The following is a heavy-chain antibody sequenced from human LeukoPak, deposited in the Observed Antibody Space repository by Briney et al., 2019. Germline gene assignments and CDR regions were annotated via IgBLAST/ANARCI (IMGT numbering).Heavy chain of an antibody. J-gene: IGHJ4*02. Sequence: PSQTLSLTCTVSGGSISSGGYYWSWIRQHPGKGLEWIGYIYYSGSTYYNPFLKSRVTISVDTSKNQFSLKLSSVTAADTAVYYCARVLEYYYDSSGYSFDYWGQGTLVTVSS. CDR3: ARVLEYYYDSSGYSFDY. CDR1: GGSISSGGYY. CDR2: IYYSGST. D-gene: IGHD3-22*01. V-gene: IGHV4-31*03.